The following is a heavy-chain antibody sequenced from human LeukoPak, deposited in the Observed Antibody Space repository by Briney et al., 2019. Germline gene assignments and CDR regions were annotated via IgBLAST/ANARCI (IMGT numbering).Heavy chain of an antibody. CDR1: GYTFTGCF. CDR3: ARSAYNYGYVYFDH. V-gene: IGHV1-2*02. CDR2: IDPNSDNI. Sequence: GASVKVSCKASGYTFTGCFIHYVRHAPGQGLEWMGWIDPNSDNIRYSETFKDRVTMTRDTSTNTAYMELSWLRSDDTAVYYCARSAYNYGYVYFDHWGQGTLVIVSS. D-gene: IGHD5-18*01. J-gene: IGHJ4*02.